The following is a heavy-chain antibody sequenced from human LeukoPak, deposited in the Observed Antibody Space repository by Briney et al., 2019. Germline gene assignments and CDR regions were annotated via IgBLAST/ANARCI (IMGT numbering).Heavy chain of an antibody. V-gene: IGHV4-61*02. CDR3: ARAMGHGPYGDPGAFDP. CDR1: GGSISSGSYY. J-gene: IGHJ5*02. D-gene: IGHD4-17*01. CDR2: IYTSGST. Sequence: SQTLSLTCTVSGGSISSGSYYWSWIRQPAGKGLEWIGRIYTSGSTNYNPSLKSRVTISVDTSKNQFSLKLSSVTAADTAVYYCARAMGHGPYGDPGAFDPWGQGTLVTVSS.